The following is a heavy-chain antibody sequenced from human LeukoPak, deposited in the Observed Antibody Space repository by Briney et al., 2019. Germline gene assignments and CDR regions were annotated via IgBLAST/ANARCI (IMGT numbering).Heavy chain of an antibody. Sequence: SETLSLTCTVSGGSVTSGGYYWSWVRQPPGKGLEYIGYIYYSGSTNYNPSLKSRVTISVDTSKNQFSLKLRSVTAADTAVYYCARDSASTGYMNAFDIWGQGTMVTVSS. CDR3: ARDSASTGYMNAFDI. CDR1: GGSVTSGGYY. CDR2: IYYSGST. J-gene: IGHJ3*02. V-gene: IGHV4-61*08. D-gene: IGHD3-22*01.